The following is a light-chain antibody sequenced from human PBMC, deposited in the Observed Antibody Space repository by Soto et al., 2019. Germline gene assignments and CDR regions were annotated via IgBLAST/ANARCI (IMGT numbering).Light chain of an antibody. V-gene: IGKV3-20*01. CDR2: AAS. CDR3: QQYTNAHGIT. J-gene: IGKJ5*01. CDR1: QGVCNKY. Sequence: EIALTQSPGTLSLSPGERATLSCRARQGVCNKYLAWCQQRPGQAPSLLIYAASSRATGVPDRFSGSGSGTDFTLTISRLEPEDFAVYYCQQYTNAHGITFGQGTRQEIK.